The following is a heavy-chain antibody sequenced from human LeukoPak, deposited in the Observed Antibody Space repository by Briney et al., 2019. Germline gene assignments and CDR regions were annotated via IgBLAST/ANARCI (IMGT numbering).Heavy chain of an antibody. CDR1: GYTFTSYG. CDR3: ACAWGSSSSDY. J-gene: IGHJ4*02. D-gene: IGHD6-13*01. V-gene: IGHV1-18*01. Sequence: GASAKVSCKASGYTFTSYGISWVRQAPGQGLEWMGWISAYNGNTNYAQKLQGRVTMTTDTSTSTAYMELSSLRSEDTAVYYCACAWGSSSSDYWGQGTLVTVSS. CDR2: ISAYNGNT.